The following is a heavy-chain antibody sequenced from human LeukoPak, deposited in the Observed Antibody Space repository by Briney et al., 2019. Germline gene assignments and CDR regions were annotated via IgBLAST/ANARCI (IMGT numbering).Heavy chain of an antibody. CDR2: IYTSGST. CDR3: ARAVVPAAIRSIDYYYYYMDV. Sequence: SETLSLICTVSGGSISSYYWSWIRQPAGKGLEWIGRIYTSGSTNYNPSLKSRVTISVDKSKNQFSLKLSSVTAADTAVYYCARAVVPAAIRSIDYYYYYMDVWGKGTTVTVSS. CDR1: GGSISSYY. V-gene: IGHV4-4*07. J-gene: IGHJ6*03. D-gene: IGHD2-2*01.